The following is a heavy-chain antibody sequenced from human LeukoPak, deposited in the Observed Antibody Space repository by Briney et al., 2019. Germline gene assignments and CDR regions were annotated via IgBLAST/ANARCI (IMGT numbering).Heavy chain of an antibody. D-gene: IGHD3-10*01. J-gene: IGHJ5*02. CDR2: IYHSGST. V-gene: IGHV4-59*08. CDR1: GGSISSYY. Sequence: SETLSLTCTVSGGSISSYYWSWIRQPPGKGLEWIGYIYHSGSTNYNPSLQSRVTISVDTSKNQFSLELNSVTAADTAVYYCARHYGPWGQGTLVTVSS. CDR3: ARHYGP.